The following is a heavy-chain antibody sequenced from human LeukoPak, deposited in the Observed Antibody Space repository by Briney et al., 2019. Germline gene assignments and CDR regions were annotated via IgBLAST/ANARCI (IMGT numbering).Heavy chain of an antibody. CDR1: GFTVSSNY. CDR2: IYSGGST. J-gene: IGHJ3*02. D-gene: IGHD3-22*01. Sequence: GGSLRLSCAASGFTVSSNYMSWVRQAPGKGLEWVSVIYSGGSTYYADSVKGRFTISRDNSKNTLYLQMNSLRAEDTAVYYCARVRTFYYDSSGSPGAFDIWGQGTMVTVSS. V-gene: IGHV3-53*01. CDR3: ARVRTFYYDSSGSPGAFDI.